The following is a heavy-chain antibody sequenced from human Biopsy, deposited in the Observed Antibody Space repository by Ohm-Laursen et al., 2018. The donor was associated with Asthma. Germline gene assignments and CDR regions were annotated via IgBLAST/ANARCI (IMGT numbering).Heavy chain of an antibody. D-gene: IGHD2-2*01. CDR2: INHSGST. CDR3: ARAGQCSSTSCYNPGWFDP. V-gene: IGHV4-34*01. Sequence: SETLSLTCAVYGGSFSGYYWSWIRQPPGKGLEWIGEINHSGSTNYNPSLKSRVTISVDTSKNQFSLKLSSVTAADKAVYYCARAGQCSSTSCYNPGWFDPWGQGTLVTVSS. CDR1: GGSFSGYY. J-gene: IGHJ5*02.